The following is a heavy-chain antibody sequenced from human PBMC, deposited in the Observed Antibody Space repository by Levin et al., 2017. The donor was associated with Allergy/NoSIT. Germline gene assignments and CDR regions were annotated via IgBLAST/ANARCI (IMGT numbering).Heavy chain of an antibody. CDR1: GFSFSKYG. CDR2: ITSDGGHI. Sequence: LSLTCAASGFSFSKYGMYWVRQAPGKGLEWVALITSDGGHIYYADSVKGRFTISRDNSKNALYLQMSGLRTDDTARYHCVKGGDMDVWGQGTTVTVSS. J-gene: IGHJ6*02. D-gene: IGHD2-21*01. V-gene: IGHV3-30*18. CDR3: VKGGDMDV.